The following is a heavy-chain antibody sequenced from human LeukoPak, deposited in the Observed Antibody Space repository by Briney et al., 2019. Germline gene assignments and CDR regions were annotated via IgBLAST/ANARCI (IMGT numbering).Heavy chain of an antibody. CDR2: INPNSGGT. D-gene: IGHD5-12*01. CDR1: GYTFTGYY. J-gene: IGHJ6*03. V-gene: IGHV1-2*02. CDR3: ARGLVATMGYYYMDV. Sequence: ASVKVSCKASGYTFTGYYMHWVRQAPGQGLEWMGWINPNSGGTNYAQKFQGRVTMTRDTSISTAYMALSRLRSDDTAVYYCARGLVATMGYYYMDVWGKGTTVTVSS.